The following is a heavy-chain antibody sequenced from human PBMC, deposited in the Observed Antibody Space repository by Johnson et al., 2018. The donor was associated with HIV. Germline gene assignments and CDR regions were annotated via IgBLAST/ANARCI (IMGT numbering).Heavy chain of an antibody. Sequence: QVQLVESGGGVVQPGRSLRLSCEASGFSFSNYGMHWVRQAPGKGLEWVAVISSDGSNKYYADSVKGRFTISRDNSKNTLYLQMNSLRAEDTAVYYCAKDEIAAPLAFDIWGQGTMVTVSS. CDR2: ISSDGSNK. V-gene: IGHV3-30*18. J-gene: IGHJ3*02. CDR3: AKDEIAAPLAFDI. CDR1: GFSFSNYG. D-gene: IGHD6-25*01.